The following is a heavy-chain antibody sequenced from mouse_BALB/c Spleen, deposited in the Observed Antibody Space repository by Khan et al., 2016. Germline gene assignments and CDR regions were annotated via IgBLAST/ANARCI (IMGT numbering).Heavy chain of an antibody. Sequence: EVQLQESGGGLVQPGGSLKLSCAASGFDFSRYWMSWVRQAPGKGLEWIGEINPDRSTINYSPSLKDKFIISRDIAKNTLYLQMSKVRSDDTALYYCASPTIGMDFWGQGTSVTVSS. CDR3: ASPTIGMDF. J-gene: IGHJ4*01. CDR2: INPDRSTI. V-gene: IGHV4-1*02. D-gene: IGHD2-14*01. CDR1: GFDFSRYW.